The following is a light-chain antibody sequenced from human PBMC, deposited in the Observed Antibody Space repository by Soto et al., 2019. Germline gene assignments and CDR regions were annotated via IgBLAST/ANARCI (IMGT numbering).Light chain of an antibody. J-gene: IGKJ5*01. CDR2: AAS. Sequence: DIQMTQSPSSLSASVGDRVTITFRASHSISSYLNWYQQKPGKAPKLLIYAASSLRSGVPSRFSGSGSGTDFTLTISSLEPEDAAVYYCQQRSNWPPITFGQGTRLEI. CDR1: HSISSY. V-gene: IGKV1-39*01. CDR3: QQRSNWPPIT.